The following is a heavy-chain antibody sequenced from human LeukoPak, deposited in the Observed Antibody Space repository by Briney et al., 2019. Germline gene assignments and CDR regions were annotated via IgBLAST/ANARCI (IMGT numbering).Heavy chain of an antibody. V-gene: IGHV4-59*01. CDR2: IYYSGST. CDR3: ARGYSGYEFGY. Sequence: PSETLSLTCTVSGGSISSYYWSWIRQPPGKGLEWIGYIYYSGSTNYNPSLKSRVTISVDTSKNQFSLKLSSVTAADTAVYYCARGYSGYEFGYWGQGTLVTVSS. D-gene: IGHD5-12*01. CDR1: GGSISSYY. J-gene: IGHJ4*02.